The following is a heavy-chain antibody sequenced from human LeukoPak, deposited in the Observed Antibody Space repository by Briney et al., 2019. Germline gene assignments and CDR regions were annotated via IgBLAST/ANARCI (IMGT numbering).Heavy chain of an antibody. CDR1: GGSFSGYY. CDR3: AKSNGYGLVDI. J-gene: IGHJ3*02. D-gene: IGHD3-10*01. V-gene: IGHV4-34*01. Sequence: TSETLSLTCAVYGGSFSGYYWSWIRQPPGKGLQWIGEINHSGSTNYNPSLKSRVTISLDTSRNQFSLKLNSVTAADTAVYYCAKSNGYGLVDIWGQGTMVTVSS. CDR2: INHSGST.